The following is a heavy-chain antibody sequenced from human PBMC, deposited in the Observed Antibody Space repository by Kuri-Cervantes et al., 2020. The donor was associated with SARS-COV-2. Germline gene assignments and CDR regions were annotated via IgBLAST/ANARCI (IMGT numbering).Heavy chain of an antibody. CDR3: ARAYGFLRYIYYMDV. CDR1: GESFSGYY. CDR2: VNHRGST. Sequence: SETLSLTCAFYGESFSGYYRNWIRQSPGKGLEWIGEVNHRGSTNYNPSLKSRVTISVDTSSKQFSLHLGSVTAADTAVYYCARAYGFLRYIYYMDVRGRGTTVTVSS. V-gene: IGHV4-34*01. D-gene: IGHD4-17*01. J-gene: IGHJ6*03.